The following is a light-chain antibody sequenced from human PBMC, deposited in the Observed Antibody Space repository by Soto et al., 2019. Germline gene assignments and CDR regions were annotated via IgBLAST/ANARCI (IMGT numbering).Light chain of an antibody. CDR2: DVS. V-gene: IGLV2-11*01. CDR3: YSYAGSFYV. J-gene: IGLJ1*01. CDR1: SSDVGGYDY. Sequence: QSALTQPRSVSGSPGQSVTISCTGTSSDVGGYDYVSWYQQHPDKAPKLMIYDVSKRPSGVPDRFSGSKSGNTASLTISGLQAEDEADYFFYSYAGSFYVFGTGTKVTVL.